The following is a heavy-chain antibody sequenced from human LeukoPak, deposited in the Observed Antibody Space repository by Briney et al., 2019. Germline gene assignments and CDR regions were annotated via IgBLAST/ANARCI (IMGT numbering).Heavy chain of an antibody. V-gene: IGHV4-38-2*02. CDR3: ARDSWGGYYMGNWFDP. CDR1: GYSISSGYY. D-gene: IGHD3-3*01. J-gene: IGHJ5*02. Sequence: PSETPSLTCAVSGYSISSGYYWGWIRQPPGEGLEWIGSIYHSGSTYYNPSLKSRVTISVDTSKNQFSLKLSSVTAADTAVYYCARDSWGGYYMGNWFDPWGQGTLVTVSS. CDR2: IYHSGST.